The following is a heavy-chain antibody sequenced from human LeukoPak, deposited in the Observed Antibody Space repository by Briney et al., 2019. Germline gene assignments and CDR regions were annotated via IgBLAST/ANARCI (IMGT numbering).Heavy chain of an antibody. CDR2: IIPVFGTT. Sequence: GASVKVSCKASGGTFSSYAISWVRQAPGQGLEWMGRIIPVFGTTNYAQKFQGRVTITADESTSTAYMELSSLISEDTAVYYCARQRPLGDWYFDLWGRGTLVTVSS. CDR3: ARQRPLGDWYFDL. D-gene: IGHD3-16*01. CDR1: GGTFSSYA. V-gene: IGHV1-69*13. J-gene: IGHJ2*01.